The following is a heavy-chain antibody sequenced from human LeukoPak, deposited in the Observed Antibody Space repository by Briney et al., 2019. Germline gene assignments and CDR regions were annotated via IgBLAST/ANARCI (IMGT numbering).Heavy chain of an antibody. CDR2: ISYDGSNK. Sequence: GGSLRLSCAASEFTFSHYAMHWLRQTPGKGLEWVAVISYDGSNKYYADSVKGRFTISRDNSKNTLYLQMNSLRAEDTAVYYCARDQSGYCSGGSCWAPDYWGQGTLVTVSS. D-gene: IGHD2-15*01. CDR1: EFTFSHYA. V-gene: IGHV3-30-3*01. CDR3: ARDQSGYCSGGSCWAPDY. J-gene: IGHJ4*02.